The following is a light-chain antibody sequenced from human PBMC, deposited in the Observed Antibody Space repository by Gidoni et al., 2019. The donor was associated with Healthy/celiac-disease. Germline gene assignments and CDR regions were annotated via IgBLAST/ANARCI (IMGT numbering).Light chain of an antibody. CDR3: QAWDSSTLYV. V-gene: IGLV3-1*01. CDR2: QDS. Sequence: SYELPQPPSVSVSPGQTASITCSGDNLGDKYACWYQQKPGQSPVLVIYQDSKRPSGIPERFSGSNSGNTATLTISGTQAMDEADYYCQAWDSSTLYVFGTGTKVTVL. J-gene: IGLJ1*01. CDR1: NLGDKY.